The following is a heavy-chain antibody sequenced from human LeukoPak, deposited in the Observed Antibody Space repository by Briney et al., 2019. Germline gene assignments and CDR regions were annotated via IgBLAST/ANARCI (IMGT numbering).Heavy chain of an antibody. CDR3: ARQRKGDWFDP. J-gene: IGHJ5*02. CDR2: INHSGST. Sequence: PSETLSLPCAVYGGSFSGYYWSWIRQPPGKGLEWIGEINHSGSTNYNPSLKSRVTISVDTSKNQFSLKLSSVTAADTAVYYCARQRKGDWFDPWGQGTLVTVSS. V-gene: IGHV4-34*01. CDR1: GGSFSGYY. D-gene: IGHD3-16*01.